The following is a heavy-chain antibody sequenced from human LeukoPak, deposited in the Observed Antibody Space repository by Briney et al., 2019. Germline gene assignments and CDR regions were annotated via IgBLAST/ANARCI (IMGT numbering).Heavy chain of an antibody. CDR1: GGSISSYY. Sequence: SETLSLTCTVSGGSISSYYWSWIRQPAGKGLEWIGRIYTSGSTNYNPSLKSRVTMSVDTSKNQFSLKLNSVTAADTAVYYCARGRGIAVALWWFDPWGQGTLVTVSS. V-gene: IGHV4-4*07. CDR2: IYTSGST. J-gene: IGHJ5*02. D-gene: IGHD6-19*01. CDR3: ARGRGIAVALWWFDP.